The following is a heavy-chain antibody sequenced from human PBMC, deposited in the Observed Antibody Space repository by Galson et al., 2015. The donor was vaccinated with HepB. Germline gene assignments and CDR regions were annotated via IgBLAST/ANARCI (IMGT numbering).Heavy chain of an antibody. CDR3: ARAGYSYGYYYGMDV. D-gene: IGHD5-18*01. CDR2: IDPGGGST. V-gene: IGHV1-46*01. Sequence: SGYTSTSSSMHSVPQAPGHGLQRTGVIDPGGGSTSYAEKFHGRVTMTRDTSTITVYMKQRSLRSEDTAVHYCARAGYSYGYYYGMDVWGQGTTVTVSS. J-gene: IGHJ6*02. CDR1: GYTSTSSS.